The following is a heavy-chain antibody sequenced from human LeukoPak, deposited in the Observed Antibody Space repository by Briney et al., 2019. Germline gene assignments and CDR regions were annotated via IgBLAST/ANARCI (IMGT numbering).Heavy chain of an antibody. J-gene: IGHJ4*02. V-gene: IGHV4-59*12. Sequence: SETRSLTWSVSGGSISNYHWSWIRQPPGKGLEWIGYIYDSGSTNYNPSLKNRVIISVDMSKNQFSLKLSSVTAADTAVYYCARGDGYNPDFDYWGQGTLVTVSS. D-gene: IGHD5-24*01. CDR1: GGSISNYH. CDR2: IYDSGST. CDR3: ARGDGYNPDFDY.